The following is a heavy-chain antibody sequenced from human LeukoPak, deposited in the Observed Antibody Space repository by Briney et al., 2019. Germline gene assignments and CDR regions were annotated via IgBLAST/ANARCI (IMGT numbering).Heavy chain of an antibody. J-gene: IGHJ6*03. D-gene: IGHD3-3*01. V-gene: IGHV1-69*05. CDR1: GGTFRKNG. CDR3: AGGGVTVFHFYMDV. CDR2: IIPMFGKT. Sequence: SVKVSCKASGGTFRKNGMSWVRQAPGQGLEWMGGIIPMFGKTNYAQKFQGRVTMTTDESTGTAYMELSKLRSEDTAVYYCAGGGVTVFHFYMDVWGKGTTVTVSS.